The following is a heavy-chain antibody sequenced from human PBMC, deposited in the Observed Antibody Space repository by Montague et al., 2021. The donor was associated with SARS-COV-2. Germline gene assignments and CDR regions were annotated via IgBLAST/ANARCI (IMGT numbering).Heavy chain of an antibody. CDR3: AKIREQLVRRWFDP. CDR1: GGSISGDYYY. Sequence: TLSLTCTVSGGSISGDYYYWSWIRQHPGKGLEWIGYIHYSGXTXYXXXXKXRVTISVDTSKNQFSLKLNSVTAADTALYYCAKIREQLVRRWFDPWGQGTLVTVSS. V-gene: IGHV4-31*03. D-gene: IGHD6-13*01. CDR2: IHYSGXT. J-gene: IGHJ5*02.